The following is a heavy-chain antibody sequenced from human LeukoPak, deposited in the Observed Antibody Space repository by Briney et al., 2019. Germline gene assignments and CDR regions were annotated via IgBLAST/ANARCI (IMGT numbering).Heavy chain of an antibody. CDR2: IYYSGST. CDR1: GGSISSSSYY. J-gene: IGHJ4*02. CDR3: AVDSYSSSWAYYFDY. Sequence: PSETLSLTCTVSGGSISSSSYYWGWIRQPPGKGLEWIGSIYYSGSTYYNPSLKSRVTISVDTSKNQFSLKLSSVTAADTAVYYCAVDSYSSSWAYYFDYWGQGTLVTVSS. V-gene: IGHV4-39*01. D-gene: IGHD6-13*01.